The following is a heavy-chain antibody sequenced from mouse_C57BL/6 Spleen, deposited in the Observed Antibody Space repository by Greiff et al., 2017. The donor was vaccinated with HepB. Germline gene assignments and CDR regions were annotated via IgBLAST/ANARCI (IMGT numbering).Heavy chain of an antibody. Sequence: QVQLKESGPELVKPGASVKISCKASGYAFSSSWMNWVKQRPGKGLEWIGRIYPGDGDTNYNGKFKGKATLTADKSSSTAYMQLSSLTSEDSAVYFCANWAWFADWGQGTLVTVSA. V-gene: IGHV1-82*01. CDR3: ANWAWFAD. J-gene: IGHJ3*01. CDR2: IYPGDGDT. D-gene: IGHD4-1*01. CDR1: GYAFSSSW.